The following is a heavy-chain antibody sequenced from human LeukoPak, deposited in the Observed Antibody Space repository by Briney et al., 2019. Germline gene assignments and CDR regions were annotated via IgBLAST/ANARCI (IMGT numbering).Heavy chain of an antibody. Sequence: SETLSLTCAVSGYSISSGYYWGWIRQPPGKGLEWIGEINHSGSTNYNPSLKSRVTISVDTSKNQFSLKLSSVAAADTAVYYCARGRGYYVWGSYRQNWFDPWGQGTLVTVSS. CDR1: GYSISSGYY. D-gene: IGHD3-16*02. J-gene: IGHJ5*02. CDR3: ARGRGYYVWGSYRQNWFDP. V-gene: IGHV4-38-2*01. CDR2: INHSGST.